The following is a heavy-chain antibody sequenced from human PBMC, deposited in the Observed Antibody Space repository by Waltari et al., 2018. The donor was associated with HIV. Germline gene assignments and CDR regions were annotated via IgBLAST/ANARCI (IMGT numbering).Heavy chain of an antibody. CDR3: GKGAVGPTTQYFDS. Sequence: LVESGGALVKPGRSLRLSCSASAFLFKDYAMHWVRQAPGKGLDWVSGIRYKRGTTAYADSVNGRFTISRYNAKSSLFLQMNSRRPEDTASDYWGKGAVGPTTQYFDSVGQCTLVFVAS. J-gene: IGHJ5*01. CDR1: AFLFKDYA. D-gene: IGHD6-19*01. V-gene: IGHV3-9*01. CDR2: IRYKRGTT.